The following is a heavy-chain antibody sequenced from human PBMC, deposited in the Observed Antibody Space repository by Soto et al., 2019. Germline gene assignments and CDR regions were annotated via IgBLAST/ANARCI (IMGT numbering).Heavy chain of an antibody. CDR1: GGSISSYY. CDR2: IYYSGST. J-gene: IGHJ3*02. Sequence: SETLSLTCTVSGGSISSYYWSWIRQPPGKGLEWIGYIYYSGSTNYNPSLKSRVTISVDTSKNQFSLKLSSVTAADTAVYYCARQFYGSGSRGAFDIWGQGTTVTVS. V-gene: IGHV4-59*08. CDR3: ARQFYGSGSRGAFDI. D-gene: IGHD3-10*01.